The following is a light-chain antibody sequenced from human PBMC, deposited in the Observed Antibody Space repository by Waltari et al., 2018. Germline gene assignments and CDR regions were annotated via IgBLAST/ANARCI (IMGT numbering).Light chain of an antibody. CDR2: DVT. J-gene: IGLJ2*01. CDR3: CSFTATHTLL. CDR1: NNDVGASKF. V-gene: IGLV2-14*03. Sequence: QSALTQPASVSGSPGQSITISCTGTNNDVGASKFVSWYQQHPGRAPQLMIDDVTARPSGISYRFSGSKSANTASLTISGLLPEDEAIYYCCSFTATHTLLFGGGTTVTVL.